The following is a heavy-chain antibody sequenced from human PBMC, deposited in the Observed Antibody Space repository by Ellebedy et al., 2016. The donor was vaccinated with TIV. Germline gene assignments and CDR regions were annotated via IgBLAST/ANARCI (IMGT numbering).Heavy chain of an antibody. CDR1: GFTFTNYG. CDR2: ISYDETNK. Sequence: GESLKISXAASGFTFTNYGVHWVRQAPGKGLEWVAVISYDETNKYYADSVKGRFTISRDNSKNTLYLQMNSLRAEDTAVYYCARDALEYSSSWWIDYWGQGTLVTVSS. J-gene: IGHJ4*02. V-gene: IGHV3-30*03. D-gene: IGHD6-13*01. CDR3: ARDALEYSSSWWIDY.